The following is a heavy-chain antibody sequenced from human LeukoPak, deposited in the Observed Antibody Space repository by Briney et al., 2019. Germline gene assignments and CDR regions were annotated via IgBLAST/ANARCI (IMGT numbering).Heavy chain of an antibody. CDR3: ARVGSGGYIDS. CDR2: ISSSSSYK. J-gene: IGHJ4*02. Sequence: GGSLSLSCAASGFTFRIYSMNCVRQAPGKGLEWISSISSSSSYKYYADSVKGRFTISRDNAKNSMYLQMNSLRAEDTAVYYCARVGSGGYIDSWGQGTLVTVSS. D-gene: IGHD6-19*01. V-gene: IGHV3-21*01. CDR1: GFTFRIYS.